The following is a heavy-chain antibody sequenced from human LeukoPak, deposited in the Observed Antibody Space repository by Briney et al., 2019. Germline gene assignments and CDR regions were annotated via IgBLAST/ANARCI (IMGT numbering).Heavy chain of an antibody. Sequence: QTGGSLRLSCAASGFTFSSYGMHWVRQAPGKGLEWVAVIWYDGSNKYYADSVKGRFTISRDNSKNTLYLQMNSLRAEDTAVYYCARDHYSPYYYYYYGMDVWGQGTTVTVSS. V-gene: IGHV3-33*01. J-gene: IGHJ6*02. CDR3: ARDHYSPYYYYYYGMDV. D-gene: IGHD2-15*01. CDR2: IWYDGSNK. CDR1: GFTFSSYG.